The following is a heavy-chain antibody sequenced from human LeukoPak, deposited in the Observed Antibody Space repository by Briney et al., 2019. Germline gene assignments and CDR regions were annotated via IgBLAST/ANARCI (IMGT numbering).Heavy chain of an antibody. CDR2: INPSGGST. D-gene: IGHD6-6*01. Sequence: ASVKVSCKASGYTFTSYYMHRVRQAPGQGLEWMGIINPSGGSTSYAQKFQGRVTMTRDTSTSTVYMELSSLRSEDTAVYYCARVVSSSSSKGLLGYWGQGTLVTVSS. CDR1: GYTFTSYY. V-gene: IGHV1-46*03. J-gene: IGHJ4*02. CDR3: ARVVSSSSSKGLLGY.